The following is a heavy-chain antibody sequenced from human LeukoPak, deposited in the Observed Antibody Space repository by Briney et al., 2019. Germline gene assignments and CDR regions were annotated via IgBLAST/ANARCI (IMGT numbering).Heavy chain of an antibody. CDR2: IGTAGDT. Sequence: HPGGSLRLSCAASGFTFSSYDRHWVRQATGKGLEWVSAIGTAGDTYYPGSVKGRFTISRENAKNSLYLHMNSLRAGDTAVYYCASGTVMGEGYMDVWGKGTTVTVSS. CDR3: ASGTVMGEGYMDV. D-gene: IGHD3-16*01. J-gene: IGHJ6*03. CDR1: GFTFSSYD. V-gene: IGHV3-13*01.